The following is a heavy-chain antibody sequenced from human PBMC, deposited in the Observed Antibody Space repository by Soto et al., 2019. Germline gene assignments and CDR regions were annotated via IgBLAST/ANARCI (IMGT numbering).Heavy chain of an antibody. CDR3: ARVCREHSYGYHYYYGMDV. J-gene: IGHJ6*02. Sequence: QVQLVESGGGVVQPGRSLRLSCAASGFTFSSYGMHWVRQAPGKGLEWVAVIWYDGSNKYYADSVKGRFTISRDNSKNTLYLQMNSLRAEDTAVYYCARVCREHSYGYHYYYGMDVWGQGTTVTVSS. CDR2: IWYDGSNK. CDR1: GFTFSSYG. D-gene: IGHD5-18*01. V-gene: IGHV3-33*01.